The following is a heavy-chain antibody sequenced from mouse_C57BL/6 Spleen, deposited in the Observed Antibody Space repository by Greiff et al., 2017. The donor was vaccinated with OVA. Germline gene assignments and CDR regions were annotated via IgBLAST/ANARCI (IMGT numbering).Heavy chain of an antibody. CDR2: ISSGSSTI. D-gene: IGHD2-4*01. V-gene: IGHV5-17*01. Sequence: EVKLMESGGGLVKPGGSLKLSCAASGFTFSDYGMHWVRQAPEKGLEWVAYISSGSSTIYYADTVKGRFTISRDNAKNTLFLQMTSLRSEDTAMYYCARDYDYDRGVYYFDYWGQGTTLTVSS. J-gene: IGHJ2*01. CDR3: ARDYDYDRGVYYFDY. CDR1: GFTFSDYG.